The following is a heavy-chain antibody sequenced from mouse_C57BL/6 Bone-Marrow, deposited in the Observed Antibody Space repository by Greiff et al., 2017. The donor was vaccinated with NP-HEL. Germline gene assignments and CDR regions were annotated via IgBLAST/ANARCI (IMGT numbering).Heavy chain of an antibody. CDR3: ARRGLRSYWYFDV. V-gene: IGHV5-16*01. Sequence: EVNVVESEGGLVQPGSSMKLSCTASGFTFSDYYMAWVRQVPEKGLEWVANINYDGSSTYYLDSLKSRFIISRDNAKNILYLQMSSLKSEDTATYYCARRGLRSYWYFDVWGTGTTVTVSS. CDR1: GFTFSDYY. CDR2: INYDGSST. J-gene: IGHJ1*03. D-gene: IGHD2-2*01.